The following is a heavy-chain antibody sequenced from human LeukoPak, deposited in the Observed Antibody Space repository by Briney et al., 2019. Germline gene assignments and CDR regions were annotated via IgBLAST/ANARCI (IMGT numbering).Heavy chain of an antibody. D-gene: IGHD4-17*01. J-gene: IGHJ5*02. CDR3: AKVKYDYGDPVGWFDP. CDR2: ISSSGGNT. CDR1: GFTFWNSA. Sequence: GGSLRLSCAASGFTFWNSAITWVRQAPGKGLEWVSHISSSGGNTYYADSVKGRFTISRDNSNNTLYLQMNSLRGEDTAVYYCAKVKYDYGDPVGWFDPWGRGTLVTGSP. V-gene: IGHV3-23*01.